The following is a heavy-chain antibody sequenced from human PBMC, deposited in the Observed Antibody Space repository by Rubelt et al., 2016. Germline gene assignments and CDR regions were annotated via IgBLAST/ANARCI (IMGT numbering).Heavy chain of an antibody. V-gene: IGHV1-2*02. D-gene: IGHD3-10*01. CDR3: ARVRFGDSWFDP. J-gene: IGHJ5*02. CDR1: GYTFTGYY. CDR2: INPNSGGT. Sequence: QVQLVQSGAEVKKPGASVKVSCKASGYTFTGYYMHWVRQAPGQGLEWMGWINPNSGGTNYVHKLQGRVTMTTDTSTSTAYMELRSLRSDDTAVYYCARVRFGDSWFDPWGQGTLVTVSS.